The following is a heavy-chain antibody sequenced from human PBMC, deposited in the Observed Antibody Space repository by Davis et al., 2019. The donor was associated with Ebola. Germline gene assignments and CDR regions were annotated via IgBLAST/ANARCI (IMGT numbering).Heavy chain of an antibody. D-gene: IGHD6-25*01. V-gene: IGHV3-48*04. CDR2: ISSSSSTI. J-gene: IGHJ5*02. CDR3: ARGFEAAAGLP. Sequence: GGSLRLSCAASGFTFSSYSMNWVRQAPGKGLEWVSYISSSSSTIYYADSVKGRFTISRDNAKNTLYLQMNTLRAEDTAVYYCARGFEAAAGLPWGQGTLVTVSS. CDR1: GFTFSSYS.